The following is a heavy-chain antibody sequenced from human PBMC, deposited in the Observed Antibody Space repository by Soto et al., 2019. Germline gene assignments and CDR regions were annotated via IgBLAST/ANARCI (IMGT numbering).Heavy chain of an antibody. D-gene: IGHD3-10*01. CDR2: IHDSGST. V-gene: IGHV4-59*01. CDR1: GASIRSYY. CDR3: ARGLYVSGSYYYDY. J-gene: IGHJ4*02. Sequence: SETLSLTCSVSGASIRSYYWSWIRQSPGKGLEWIGYIHDSGSTNYNPSLKSRVTTSIDTSKNQFSLKLSSVTAADTAVYYCARGLYVSGSYYYDYWGQGTLVTVSS.